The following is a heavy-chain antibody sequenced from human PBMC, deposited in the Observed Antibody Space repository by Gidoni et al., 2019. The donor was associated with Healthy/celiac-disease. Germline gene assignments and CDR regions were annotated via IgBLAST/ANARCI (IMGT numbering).Heavy chain of an antibody. V-gene: IGHV3-9*01. D-gene: IGHD2-15*01. CDR3: AKDKECSGGSCYTPGQYGMDV. Sequence: EVQLVESGGGLVQPGRSLRLSCAASGFTFDDYAMHWVRKAPGKGLEWVSGISWNGGSIGYADSVKGRFTISRDNAKNSLYLQMSSLRAEDTALYYCAKDKECSGGSCYTPGQYGMDVWGQGTTVTVSS. J-gene: IGHJ6*02. CDR1: GFTFDDYA. CDR2: ISWNGGSI.